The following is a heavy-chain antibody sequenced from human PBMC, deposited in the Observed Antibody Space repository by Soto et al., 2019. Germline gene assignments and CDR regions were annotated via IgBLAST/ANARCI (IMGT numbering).Heavy chain of an antibody. Sequence: QVQLQESGPGLVKPSQTLSLTCTVSGGSISSGDYYWSWIRQPPGKGLEWIGYIYYSGSTYYNPSLTRRGTISVDPSTNQCSLKLSSVTAADTAGYYCGNGRDWYFDLWGRGTLVTVSS. CDR1: GGSISSGDYY. CDR2: IYYSGST. CDR3: GNGRDWYFDL. J-gene: IGHJ2*01. V-gene: IGHV4-30-4*01. D-gene: IGHD2-8*01.